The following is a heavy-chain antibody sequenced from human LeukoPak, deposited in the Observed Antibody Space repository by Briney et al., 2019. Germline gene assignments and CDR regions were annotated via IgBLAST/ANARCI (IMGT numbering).Heavy chain of an antibody. D-gene: IGHD3-22*01. CDR3: ARGRGTPTERPDSYDSSGGKGGFDP. CDR1: GGSFSGYY. V-gene: IGHV4-34*01. J-gene: IGHJ5*02. Sequence: PSETLSLTCAVYGGSFSGYYWSWIRQPPGKGLEWIGEINHSGSTNYNPSLKSRVTISVDTSKNQFSLKLSSVTAADTAVYYCARGRGTPTERPDSYDSSGGKGGFDPWGQGTLVTVSS. CDR2: INHSGST.